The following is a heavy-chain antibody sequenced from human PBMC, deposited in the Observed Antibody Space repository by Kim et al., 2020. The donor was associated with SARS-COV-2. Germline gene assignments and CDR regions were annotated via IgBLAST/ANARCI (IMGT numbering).Heavy chain of an antibody. Sequence: GGSLRLSCAAAGFTFDDYGMSWARQVSGKGLEWVSGINWNGGDISYADSVKGRFTISRDNAKNSLYLQMNSVRVEDTALYYCARGRMAFGEVGDHRGQGTLVTVSS. CDR2: INWNGGDI. D-gene: IGHD1-26*01. V-gene: IGHV3-20*04. CDR3: ARGRMAFGEVGDH. J-gene: IGHJ4*02. CDR1: GFTFDDYG.